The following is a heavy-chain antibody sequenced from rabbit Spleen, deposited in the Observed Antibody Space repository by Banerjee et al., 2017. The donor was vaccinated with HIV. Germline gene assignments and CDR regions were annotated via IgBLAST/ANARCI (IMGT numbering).Heavy chain of an antibody. V-gene: IGHV1S40*01. D-gene: IGHD8-1*01. CDR3: ARDTGSSFSSYGMDL. J-gene: IGHJ6*01. CDR1: GVSFSSSSY. Sequence: QSLEESGGDLVKPGASLTLTCTASGVSFSSSSYMCWVRQAPGKGLEWIACIATDSGSAYYASWVISRFTISKTSTTVTLQMTSLTAADTATYFCARDTGSSFSSYGMDLWGPGTLVTVS. CDR2: IATDSGSA.